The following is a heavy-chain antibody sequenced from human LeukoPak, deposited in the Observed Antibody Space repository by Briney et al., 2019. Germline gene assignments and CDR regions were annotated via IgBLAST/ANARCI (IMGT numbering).Heavy chain of an antibody. V-gene: IGHV3-64*01. CDR1: GFIFSSYA. J-gene: IGHJ3*02. Sequence: GGSLRLSCAASGFIFSSYAMTWVRQAPGKGLEYVAAISTNGGSTYYANSVRGRFTISRDKSKNTLYLQMGSLRAEDMAVYYCAREGGDTDAFDIWGQGTMVTVSS. CDR2: ISTNGGST. D-gene: IGHD2-21*02. CDR3: AREGGDTDAFDI.